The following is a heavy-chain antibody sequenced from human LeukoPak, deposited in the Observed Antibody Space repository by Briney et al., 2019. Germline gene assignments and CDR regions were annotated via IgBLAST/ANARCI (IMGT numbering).Heavy chain of an antibody. V-gene: IGHV3-23*01. D-gene: IGHD2-2*01. CDR2: INGGGDAT. J-gene: IGHJ3*01. CDR1: GFTFNNNA. Sequence: GGSLRLSCATSGFTFNNNAMSWVRQAPGKRLEWVSAINGGGDATEYADSVKGRFTISRDNSKSTLYLQMNSLRPEGTAVYYCARCTASCYANAFDVWGQGTLLTVSS. CDR3: ARCTASCYANAFDV.